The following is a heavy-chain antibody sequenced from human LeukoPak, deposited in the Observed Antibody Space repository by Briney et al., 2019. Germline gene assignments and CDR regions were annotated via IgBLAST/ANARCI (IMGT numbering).Heavy chain of an antibody. J-gene: IGHJ3*02. CDR2: TYYRSKWYN. Sequence: SQTLSLTCAISGDSVSSNSAAWNWIRQSPSRGLEWLGRTYYRSKWYNDYAVSVKSRITINPDTSKNQFSPQLNSVTPEDTAVYYCARARSGKWELLRDAFDIWGQGTMVTVSS. D-gene: IGHD1-26*01. CDR3: ARARSGKWELLRDAFDI. V-gene: IGHV6-1*01. CDR1: GDSVSSNSAA.